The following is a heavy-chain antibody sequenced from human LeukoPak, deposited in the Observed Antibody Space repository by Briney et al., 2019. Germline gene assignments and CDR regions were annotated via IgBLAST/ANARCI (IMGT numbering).Heavy chain of an antibody. Sequence: PGGSLRLSCAASGFTFSSYSMNWVRQAPGKGLEWVSYISSSSSTIYYADSVKGRFTISRDNAKNSLYLQMNSLRDEDTAVYYCARTGDWKSANGYYYMDVWGKGTTVTVSS. CDR1: GFTFSSYS. CDR2: ISSSSSTI. CDR3: ARTGDWKSANGYYYMDV. D-gene: IGHD1-1*01. V-gene: IGHV3-48*02. J-gene: IGHJ6*03.